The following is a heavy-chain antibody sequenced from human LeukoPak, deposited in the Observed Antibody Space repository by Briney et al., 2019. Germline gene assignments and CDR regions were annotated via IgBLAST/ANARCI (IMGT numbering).Heavy chain of an antibody. CDR1: GGAFTIYA. J-gene: IGHJ4*02. D-gene: IGHD6-19*01. V-gene: IGHV1-69*13. CDR3: ASSPYSSGFAYYFDY. CDR2: IIPIFGTA. Sequence: SVTVSCTASGGAFTIYAISWVRQGPGQGLEWMGGIIPIFGTANYAQKFQGRVTITADESTSTAYMELSSLRSEDTAVYYCASSPYSSGFAYYFDYWGQGTLVTVSS.